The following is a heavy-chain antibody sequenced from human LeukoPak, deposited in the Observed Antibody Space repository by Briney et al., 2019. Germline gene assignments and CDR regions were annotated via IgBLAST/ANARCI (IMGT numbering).Heavy chain of an antibody. CDR1: GSSISGYY. V-gene: IGHV4-4*07. Sequence: SETLCLTCTVSGSSISGYYWTWIRQPAGKGLQWIGHIYSGGNTNYCPSLKSRVTMSVDTSKNQFSLKLSSVTAADTAVYYCARLGAATTFDYWGQGSLVTVSS. J-gene: IGHJ4*02. CDR2: IYSGGNT. CDR3: ARLGAATTFDY. D-gene: IGHD2-15*01.